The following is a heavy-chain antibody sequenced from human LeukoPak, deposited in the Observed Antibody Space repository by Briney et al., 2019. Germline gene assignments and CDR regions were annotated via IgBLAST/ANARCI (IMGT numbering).Heavy chain of an antibody. CDR2: ISYDGSNK. J-gene: IGHJ4*02. V-gene: IGHV3-30*18. D-gene: IGHD1-14*01. CDR1: GFTFSSYA. CDR3: AKDPGRSRSLFDY. Sequence: GGSLRLSCAASGFTFSSYAMSWVRQAPGKGLEWVAVISYDGSNKYYADSVKGRFTISRDNSKNTLYLQMNSLRAEDTAVYYCAKDPGRSRSLFDYWGQGTLVTVSS.